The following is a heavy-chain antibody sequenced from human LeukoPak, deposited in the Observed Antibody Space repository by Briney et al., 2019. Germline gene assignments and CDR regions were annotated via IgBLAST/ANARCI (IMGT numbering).Heavy chain of an antibody. CDR1: GYTFTSYG. CDR2: ISAYNGNT. J-gene: IGHJ4*02. V-gene: IGHV1-18*01. Sequence: ASVKVSCKASGYTFTSYGISWVRQAPGQGLEWMGWISAYNGNTNYAQKLQGRVTMTTDTSTSTAYVELRSLRSDDTAVYYCARAGRWLQLYYFDYWGQGTLVTVSS. D-gene: IGHD5-24*01. CDR3: ARAGRWLQLYYFDY.